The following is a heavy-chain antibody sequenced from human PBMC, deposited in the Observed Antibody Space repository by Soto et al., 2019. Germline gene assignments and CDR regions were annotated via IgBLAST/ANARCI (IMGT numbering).Heavy chain of an antibody. Sequence: SVKGACKASGYTMTIYCSGWVRHAPGQGLEWIGWISAYNGNTNYAQKLQGRITMTTGTSTSTAYMEPRSLMTDDQSVYFWARDNHDRLTGRPGPWGKPTLVT. CDR1: GYTMTIYC. CDR2: ISAYNGNT. CDR3: ARDNHDRLTGRPGP. V-gene: IGHV1-18*01. D-gene: IGHD3-9*01. J-gene: IGHJ5*02.